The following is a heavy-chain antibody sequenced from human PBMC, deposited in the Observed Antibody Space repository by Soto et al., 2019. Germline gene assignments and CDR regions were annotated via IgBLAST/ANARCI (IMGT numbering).Heavy chain of an antibody. J-gene: IGHJ6*02. CDR3: ARDKMSRYCSSTSCYIYYYGMDV. CDR2: ISPNSGGI. V-gene: IGHV1-2*04. D-gene: IGHD2-2*02. CDR1: GYTFTGYY. Sequence: GASVKVSCKASGYTFTGYYMHWVRQAPGQGLEWMGWISPNSGGINYAQKFQGWVTMTRDTSISTAYMELSRLRSDDTAVYYCARDKMSRYCSSTSCYIYYYGMDVWGQGTTVTVSS.